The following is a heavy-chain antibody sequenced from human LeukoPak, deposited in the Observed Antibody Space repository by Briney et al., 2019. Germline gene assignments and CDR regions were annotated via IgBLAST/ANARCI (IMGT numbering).Heavy chain of an antibody. Sequence: GGSLRLSCAASGFTVSSNYMSWVRQAPGKGLEWVSVIYSGGSTYYADSVKGRFTISRDNAKNSLYLQMNSLRAEDTAVYYCARDSSGWLDYWGQGTLVTVSS. J-gene: IGHJ4*02. V-gene: IGHV3-53*01. D-gene: IGHD6-19*01. CDR2: IYSGGST. CDR3: ARDSSGWLDY. CDR1: GFTVSSNY.